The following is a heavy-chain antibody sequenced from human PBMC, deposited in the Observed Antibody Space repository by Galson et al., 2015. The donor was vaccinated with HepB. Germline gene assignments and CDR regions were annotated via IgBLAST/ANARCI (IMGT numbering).Heavy chain of an antibody. CDR1: GFTFSGSA. V-gene: IGHV3-33*08. J-gene: IGHJ4*02. CDR2: IWRDGTNK. Sequence: SLRLSCAASGFTFSGSAMHWVRQASGRGLEWVALIWRDGTNKYYSDSVKGRFTISRDNSKNILYLQMNSLRAEDTAVYYCVREHNSGWYLDHWGQGTLVTVSS. CDR3: VREHNSGWYLDH. D-gene: IGHD6-19*01.